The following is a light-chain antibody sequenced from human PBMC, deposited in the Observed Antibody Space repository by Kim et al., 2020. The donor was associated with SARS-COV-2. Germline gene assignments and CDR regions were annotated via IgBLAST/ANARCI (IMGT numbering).Light chain of an antibody. V-gene: IGLV3-21*04. Sequence: APGKTAKITCGGDNSGDKSVHWYQQRPGQAPVLVIYYDSDRPSGIPERFSGSNSGNTATLTISRVEAGDEADYYCHVWDSSPDHVVFGGGTKLAVL. CDR2: YDS. J-gene: IGLJ2*01. CDR1: NSGDKS. CDR3: HVWDSSPDHVV.